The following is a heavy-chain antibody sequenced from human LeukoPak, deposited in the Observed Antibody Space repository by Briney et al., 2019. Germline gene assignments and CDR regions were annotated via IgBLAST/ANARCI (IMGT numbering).Heavy chain of an antibody. Sequence: SETLSLTCTVSGGSISSYYWSWIRQPAGKGLEWIGRIYTSGSTNYNPSLKSRVTMSVDTSKNQFSLKLSSVTAADTAVYYCARDYVVVVPAASSHYYYGMDVWGQGTTVTVSS. CDR1: GGSISSYY. CDR3: ARDYVVVVPAASSHYYYGMDV. V-gene: IGHV4-4*07. J-gene: IGHJ6*02. D-gene: IGHD2-2*01. CDR2: IYTSGST.